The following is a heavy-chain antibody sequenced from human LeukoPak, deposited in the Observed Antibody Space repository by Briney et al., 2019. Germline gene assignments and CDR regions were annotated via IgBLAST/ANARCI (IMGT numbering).Heavy chain of an antibody. J-gene: IGHJ4*02. Sequence: ASVKVSCKASGYTFSAYTMYWVRQVPGRGFEWMGRINSNSRGTRYPQEFQGRVTMTRDTSISTAYMELTSLKSDDTAVYYCVRFENWNDPSGYQEYWGQGTLVTVSS. CDR1: GYTFSAYT. CDR3: VRFENWNDPSGYQEY. D-gene: IGHD1-1*01. V-gene: IGHV1-2*06. CDR2: INSNSRGT.